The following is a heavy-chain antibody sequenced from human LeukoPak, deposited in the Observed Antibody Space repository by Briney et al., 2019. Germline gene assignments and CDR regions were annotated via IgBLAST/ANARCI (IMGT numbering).Heavy chain of an antibody. CDR2: IYSGGST. J-gene: IGHJ4*02. Sequence: WGSLRLSCAASGFTVSSNYMSWVRQAPGKGLEWVSVIYSGGSTYYAESVKGRFTISRDNSKNTLYLQMNSLRAEDTAVYYCAREVVVVGATGGGFDYWGQGTLVTVSS. D-gene: IGHD1-26*01. V-gene: IGHV3-53*01. CDR3: AREVVVVGATGGGFDY. CDR1: GFTVSSNY.